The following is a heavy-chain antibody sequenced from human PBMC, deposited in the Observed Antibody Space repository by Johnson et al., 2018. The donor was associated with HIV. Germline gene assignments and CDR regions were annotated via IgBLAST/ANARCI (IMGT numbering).Heavy chain of an antibody. CDR3: ITIFGADAFDI. J-gene: IGHJ3*02. CDR2: ISYDGSNK. Sequence: QVQLVESGGGVVQPGRSLRLSCAASGFTFSSYAMHWVRQAPGKGLEWVAVISYDGSNKYYADSMKGRFTISRDNSKNTLYLQMNSLRADDTAVYYCITIFGADAFDIWGQGTMVTVSS. CDR1: GFTFSSYA. D-gene: IGHD3-3*01. V-gene: IGHV3-30*04.